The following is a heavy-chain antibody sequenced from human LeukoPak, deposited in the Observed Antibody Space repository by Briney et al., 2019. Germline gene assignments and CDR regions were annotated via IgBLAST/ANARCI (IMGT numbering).Heavy chain of an antibody. V-gene: IGHV4-39*01. J-gene: IGHJ4*02. Sequence: SETLSLTCTVSGGSISSSIYYWGWIRQPPGKGLELIGHVYYTGSAYFNPSLKSRVTMSVDTSKNQFSLNLSSVTAADTAVYHCARLRGGPWEYFDYWGQGTLVTVSS. CDR1: GGSISSSIYY. D-gene: IGHD3-16*01. CDR2: VYYTGSA. CDR3: ARLRGGPWEYFDY.